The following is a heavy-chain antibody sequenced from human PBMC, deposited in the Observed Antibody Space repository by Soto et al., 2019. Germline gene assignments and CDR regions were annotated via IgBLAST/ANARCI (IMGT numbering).Heavy chain of an antibody. CDR1: GFTFSGSA. V-gene: IGHV3-73*02. CDR2: IRSKANNYAT. CDR3: TNPQLYYGMDV. D-gene: IGHD3-10*01. J-gene: IGHJ6*02. Sequence: EVQLVESGGGLVQPGGSLQLSCAASGFTFSGSAVHWVRQASGKGLEWVGRIRSKANNYATAYAASVQGRFTIFRDDLKNTTYLQMNILKTEDTAVYYCTNPQLYYGMDVCGQGTTVTVSS.